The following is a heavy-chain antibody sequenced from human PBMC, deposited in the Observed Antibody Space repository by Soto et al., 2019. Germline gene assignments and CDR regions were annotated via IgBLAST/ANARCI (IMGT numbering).Heavy chain of an antibody. CDR3: AKEAAVRGGDAFDI. J-gene: IGHJ3*02. CDR1: GFTFSSYG. CDR2: ISYDGSNK. D-gene: IGHD3-10*02. V-gene: IGHV3-30*18. Sequence: QVQLVESGGGVVQPGRSLRLSCAASGFTFSSYGMHWVRQAPGKGLEWVAVISYDGSNKYYADSVKGRFTISRDNSKNTLYLQMNGLRAEDTAVYYCAKEAAVRGGDAFDIWGQGTMVAVSS.